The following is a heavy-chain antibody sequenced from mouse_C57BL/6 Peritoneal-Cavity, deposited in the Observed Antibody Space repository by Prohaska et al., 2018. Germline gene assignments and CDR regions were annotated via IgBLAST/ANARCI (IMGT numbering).Heavy chain of an antibody. Sequence: EFQLQQSGPELVKPGASVKISCKASGYSFTDYKMNWLKHSNGKSLAWIGVINPYYGSTSYNQKFKVKATLALDQSSSTAYMQLNSLTSEDSAVYYCARVDWYFDVWGTGTTVTVSS. CDR1: GYSFTDYK. V-gene: IGHV1-39*01. CDR3: ARVDWYFDV. J-gene: IGHJ1*03. CDR2: INPYYGST.